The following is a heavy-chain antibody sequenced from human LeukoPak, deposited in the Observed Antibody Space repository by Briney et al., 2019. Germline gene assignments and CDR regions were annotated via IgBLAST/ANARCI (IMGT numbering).Heavy chain of an antibody. J-gene: IGHJ4*02. CDR1: GFTFSSYA. D-gene: IGHD2-15*01. V-gene: IGHV3-30-3*01. Sequence: GGPLRLSCAASGFTFSSYAMHWVRQAPGKGLEWVAVISYDGSNKYYADSVKGRFTISRDNSKNTLYLQMNSLRAEDTAVYYCASGPEYCSGGSCYGFDYWGQGTLVTVSS. CDR3: ASGPEYCSGGSCYGFDY. CDR2: ISYDGSNK.